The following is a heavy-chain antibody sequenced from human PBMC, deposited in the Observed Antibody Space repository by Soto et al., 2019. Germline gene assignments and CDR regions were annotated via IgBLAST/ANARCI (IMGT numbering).Heavy chain of an antibody. J-gene: IGHJ4*02. CDR1: GYTFTSYY. CDR3: APHYYDISGYYRVY. Sequence: QVQLVQSGAEVKNPGASVRISCKASGYTFTSYYVHWVRQAPGQGLEWMGLINPSGGITSYAQKFEGRVTMTRDTSTSTVYIELNSLRSEDTSVYVCAPHYYDISGYYRVYWGQGTLVTVSS. CDR2: INPSGGIT. D-gene: IGHD3-22*01. V-gene: IGHV1-46*01.